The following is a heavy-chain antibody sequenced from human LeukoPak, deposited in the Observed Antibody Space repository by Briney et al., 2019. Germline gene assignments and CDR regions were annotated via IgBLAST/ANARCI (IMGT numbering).Heavy chain of an antibody. V-gene: IGHV5-51*01. CDR3: TRVDFYYYYMDF. Sequence: GESLKISCKASGYSFTDYWIGWVRQMPGKGLEWMGIIYPRDSHTIYSPSFQGQVTVSADKSITTAYLQWSSLMASDTAIYYCTRVDFYYYYMDFWGKGTTVSVSS. J-gene: IGHJ6*03. CDR1: GYSFTDYW. CDR2: IYPRDSHT.